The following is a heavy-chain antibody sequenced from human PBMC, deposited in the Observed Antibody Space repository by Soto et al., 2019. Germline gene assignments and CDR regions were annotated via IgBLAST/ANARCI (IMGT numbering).Heavy chain of an antibody. CDR2: IYSGGNT. D-gene: IGHD1-26*01. V-gene: IGHV3-66*01. Sequence: EVQLVESGGGLVQPGGSLRLSCAASGFTVSTNYMSWVRQAPGKGLEWVSVIYSGGNTPYADSVKGRFSISRDNSKNTMYRQMNSLRAEDTAVYYWTRESEPLGLSMDVWGPGTTVTVSS. CDR3: TRESEPLGLSMDV. J-gene: IGHJ6*02. CDR1: GFTVSTNY.